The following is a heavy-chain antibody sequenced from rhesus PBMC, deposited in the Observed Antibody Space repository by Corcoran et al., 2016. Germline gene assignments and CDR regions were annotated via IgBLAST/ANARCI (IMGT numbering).Heavy chain of an antibody. V-gene: IGHV4-173*01. J-gene: IGHJ6*01. Sequence: QVQLQESGPGVVKPSETLSLTCAVSGGSISGYYLWSWIRQPPGKGLVVIGRISGSGGSPDHNPALKRRVNISTDTSKNQFSLKLSSVTAADTAVYYCARGTGLYGLDSWGQGVVVTVSS. CDR3: ARGTGLYGLDS. CDR1: GGSISGYY. CDR2: ISGSGGSP. D-gene: IGHD2-15*01.